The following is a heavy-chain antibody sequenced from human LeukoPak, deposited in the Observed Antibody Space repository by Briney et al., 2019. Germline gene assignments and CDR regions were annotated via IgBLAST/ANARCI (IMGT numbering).Heavy chain of an antibody. D-gene: IGHD6-19*01. V-gene: IGHV3-43D*03. CDR3: ARGFQWLEN. CDR1: GFTFA. CDR2: IDWDGSNT. Sequence: GGSLRLSCAASGFTFAMHWVRQAPGKGLEWVSLIDWDGSNTYYADSVKGRFTISRDNAKNSLYLQMNSLRAEDTAVYYCARGFQWLENWGQGTLVTVSS. J-gene: IGHJ4*02.